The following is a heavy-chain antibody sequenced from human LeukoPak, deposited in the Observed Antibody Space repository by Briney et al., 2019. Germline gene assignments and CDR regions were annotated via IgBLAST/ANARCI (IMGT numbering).Heavy chain of an antibody. V-gene: IGHV3-23*01. J-gene: IGHJ3*02. CDR3: ARDPNGDYIGAFDM. D-gene: IGHD4-17*01. CDR1: GFTFSAYA. Sequence: GGSLRLSCTASGFTFSAYAMMWVRQAPGKGPEWVSAIRGGGTSEFYADSVKGRFRISRDDSKDTLFLQMNSLRAEDTAVYYCARDPNGDYIGAFDMWGPGTMVTVSS. CDR2: IRGGGTSE.